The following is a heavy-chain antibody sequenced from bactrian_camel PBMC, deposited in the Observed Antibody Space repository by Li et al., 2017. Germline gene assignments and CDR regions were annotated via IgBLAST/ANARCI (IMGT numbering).Heavy chain of an antibody. D-gene: IGHD2*01. CDR2: INSGGGTT. CDR1: GFTVSTYW. Sequence: LVESGGGSVQAGGSLRLSCAASGFTVSTYWMYWVRQAPGKGLEWVSTINSGGGTTLYADLVKGRFTISKDNANNTVNLMMNSLKPEDTAMYYCAANFGPYCSGPYLARWANFEGQGTQVTVS. J-gene: IGHJ4*01. V-gene: IGHV3S25*01.